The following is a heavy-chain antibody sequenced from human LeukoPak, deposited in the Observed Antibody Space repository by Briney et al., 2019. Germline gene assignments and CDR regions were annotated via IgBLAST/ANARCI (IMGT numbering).Heavy chain of an antibody. Sequence: PSETLSLTCTVSGGSISSSTYYWGWIRQPPGKGLEWMGGIHYSGSTHYNPSLKSRVTISVDTPKNQFSLKLSSVTAADTAVYYCARLFDYWGQGTLVTVSS. CDR2: IHYSGST. CDR3: ARLFDY. J-gene: IGHJ4*02. V-gene: IGHV4-39*01. CDR1: GGSISSSTYY.